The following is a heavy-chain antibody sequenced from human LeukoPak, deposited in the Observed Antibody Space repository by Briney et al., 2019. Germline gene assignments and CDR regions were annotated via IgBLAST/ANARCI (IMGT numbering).Heavy chain of an antibody. J-gene: IGHJ2*01. CDR1: GGSISSYY. CDR2: IYYSGST. CDR3: ASIGDYHWYFDL. D-gene: IGHD4-17*01. V-gene: IGHV4-59*08. Sequence: SETLSLTCTVSGGSISSYYWSWIRQPPGKGLEWIGYIYYSGSTNYNPSLMSRVTISVATSKNKFSLKLSSVTAADTAVYYCASIGDYHWYFDLWGRGTLVTVSS.